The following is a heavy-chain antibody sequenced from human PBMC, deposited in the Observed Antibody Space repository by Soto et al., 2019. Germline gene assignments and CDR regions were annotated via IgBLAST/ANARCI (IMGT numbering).Heavy chain of an antibody. J-gene: IGHJ4*02. D-gene: IGHD5-18*01. CDR3: AKGCGNTAMLVYFDY. V-gene: IGHV3-30-3*01. CDR2: ISYDGSNK. CDR1: GFTFSSYA. Sequence: GGSLRLSCAASGFTFSSYAMHWVRQAPGKGLEWVAVISYDGSNKYYADSVKGRFTISRDNSKNTLYLQMNSLRGEDTAVYYCAKGCGNTAMLVYFDYWGQGTLLTVSS.